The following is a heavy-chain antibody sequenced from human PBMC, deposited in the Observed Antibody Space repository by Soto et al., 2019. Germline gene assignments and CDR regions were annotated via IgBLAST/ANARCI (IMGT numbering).Heavy chain of an antibody. CDR1: GGSISSGGYY. V-gene: IGHV4-31*03. D-gene: IGHD6-13*01. J-gene: IGHJ5*02. Sequence: SETLSLTCTVSGGSISSGGYYWSWIRQHPGKGLEWIGYIYYSGSTYYNPSLKSRVTISVDTSKNQFSLKLSSVTAADTAVYYCASSIAAAGWFDPWGQGTLVTVSS. CDR2: IYYSGST. CDR3: ASSIAAAGWFDP.